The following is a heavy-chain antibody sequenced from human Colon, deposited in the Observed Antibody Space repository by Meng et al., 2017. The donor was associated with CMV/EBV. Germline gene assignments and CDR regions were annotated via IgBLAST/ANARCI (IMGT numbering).Heavy chain of an antibody. CDR2: INSDDSST. CDR3: ARDRGGSYYGGFDY. V-gene: IGHV3-74*01. D-gene: IGHD1-26*01. J-gene: IGHJ4*02. Sequence: GESLKISCAASGFTFSTYWMHWVRQAPGKGLVWVSRINSDDSSTNYADSVKGRFTISRDNAKNTLYLQMNSLRAEDTAVYYCARDRGGSYYGGFDYGGQGTLVTVSS. CDR1: GFTFSTYW.